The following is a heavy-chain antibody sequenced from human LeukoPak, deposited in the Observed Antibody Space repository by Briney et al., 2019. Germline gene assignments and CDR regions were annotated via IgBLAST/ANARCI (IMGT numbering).Heavy chain of an antibody. CDR1: GFTFSSYE. CDR2: ISSSGSTI. J-gene: IGHJ3*02. Sequence: GGSLRLSCAASGFTFSSYEMNWVRQAPGKGLEWVSYISSSGSTIYYADSVKGRFTISRDNAKNSLYLQMNSLRAEDTAVYYCARVHVVVVAATPTDAFDIWGQGTKVTVSS. V-gene: IGHV3-48*03. D-gene: IGHD2-15*01. CDR3: ARVHVVVVAATPTDAFDI.